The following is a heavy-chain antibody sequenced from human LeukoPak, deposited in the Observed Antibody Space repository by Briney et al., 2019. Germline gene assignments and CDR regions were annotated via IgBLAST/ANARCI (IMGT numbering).Heavy chain of an antibody. CDR2: INHSGST. V-gene: IGHV4-34*01. CDR1: GGSFSGYY. Sequence: SETLSLTCAVYGGSFSGYYWSWIRQPPGKGLEWIGEINHSGSTNYNPSLKSRVTISVDTSKNQFSLKLSSVTAADTAVYYCARHRPSYYYGSGGSWFDPWGQGTLVTVSS. CDR3: ARHRPSYYYGSGGSWFDP. J-gene: IGHJ5*02. D-gene: IGHD3-10*01.